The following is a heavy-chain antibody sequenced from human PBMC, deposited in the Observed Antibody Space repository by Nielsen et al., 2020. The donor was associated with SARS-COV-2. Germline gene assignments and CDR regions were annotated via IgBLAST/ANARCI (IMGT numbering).Heavy chain of an antibody. V-gene: IGHV3-48*01. Sequence: GESLKISCAASGFTFSSYSMNWVRQAPGKGLEWVSYISSSSSTIYYADSVKGRFTISRDNSKNTLYLQMNSLRAEDTAVYYCAKDLGPGYVAAAMLGYYYYYGMDVWGQGTTVTVSS. CDR1: GFTFSSYS. CDR2: ISSSSSTI. J-gene: IGHJ6*02. D-gene: IGHD2-2*01. CDR3: AKDLGPGYVAAAMLGYYYYYGMDV.